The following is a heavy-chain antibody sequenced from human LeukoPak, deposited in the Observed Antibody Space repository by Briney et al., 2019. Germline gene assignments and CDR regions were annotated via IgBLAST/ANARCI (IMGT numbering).Heavy chain of an antibody. CDR1: GFNFNTYA. V-gene: IGHV3-48*02. D-gene: IGHD2-2*01. J-gene: IGHJ4*02. CDR2: ISSSSSTI. Sequence: GGSLRLSCAASGFNFNTYAMNWVRQAPGKGLEWISYISSSSSTIYYADSVKGRFSISRDNAKNSVYLEMNSPGDEDTAVYYCTRVGGNQLPKFDYWGRGTLVTVSS. CDR3: TRVGGNQLPKFDY.